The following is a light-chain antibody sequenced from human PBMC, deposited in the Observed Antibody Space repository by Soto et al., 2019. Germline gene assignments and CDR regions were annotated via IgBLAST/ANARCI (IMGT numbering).Light chain of an antibody. CDR2: EVT. CDR3: SSVTSSSTVL. CDR1: SSDVGGYNY. V-gene: IGLV2-14*01. Sequence: QSVLTQPASVSGSLGQSITISCTGTSSDVGGYNYVSWYQQHPGKDPKVVIFEVTKRPSGVSSRFSGSKSGNTASLTVSGLQAEDEGDYYCSSVTSSSTVLFGGGTKLTVL. J-gene: IGLJ2*01.